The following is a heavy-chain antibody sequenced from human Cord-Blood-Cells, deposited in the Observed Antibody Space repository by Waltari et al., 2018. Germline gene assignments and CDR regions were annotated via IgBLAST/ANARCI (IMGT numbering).Heavy chain of an antibody. Sequence: EVQLVESGGGLVKPGGSLRLSCAGSGFTFSSYSMNWVRQAPGKGLEWVSSISSSSSYIYYADSVKGRFTISRDNAKNSLDLQMNSLRAEDTAVYYCARWVCTGGVCYFDYWGQGTLVTVSS. CDR3: ARWVCTGGVCYFDY. CDR2: ISSSSSYI. CDR1: GFTFSSYS. V-gene: IGHV3-21*01. D-gene: IGHD2-8*02. J-gene: IGHJ4*02.